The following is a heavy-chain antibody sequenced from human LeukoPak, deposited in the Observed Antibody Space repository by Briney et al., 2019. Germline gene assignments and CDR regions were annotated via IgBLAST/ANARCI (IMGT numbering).Heavy chain of an antibody. V-gene: IGHV5-51*01. J-gene: IGHJ4*02. CDR3: ARWPKWGDYSDYTAGPY. CDR2: IYPGDSDT. D-gene: IGHD4-11*01. Sequence: GEPLKISCRASGYSFTTYWIGWVRQVPGEGLEWMAIIYPGDSDTRYSPSFQGQVTISADRSISTAYLQWGSLKASNTAMYYCARWPKWGDYSDYTAGPYWGQGTLVTVSS. CDR1: GYSFTTYW.